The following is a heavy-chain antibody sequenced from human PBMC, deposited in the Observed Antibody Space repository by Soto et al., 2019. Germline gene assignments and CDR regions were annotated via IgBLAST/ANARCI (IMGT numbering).Heavy chain of an antibody. CDR1: GGSISSCGYY. Sequence: SETLSLTCTVSGGSISSCGYYWSWIRQHPGKGLEWIGYIYYSGSTYYNPSLKSRVTISVDTSKNQFSLKLSSVTAADTAVYYCASKDPYYYDSSGYYPQYYWGQGTLVTV. CDR3: ASKDPYYYDSSGYYPQYY. V-gene: IGHV4-31*03. D-gene: IGHD3-22*01. CDR2: IYYSGST. J-gene: IGHJ4*02.